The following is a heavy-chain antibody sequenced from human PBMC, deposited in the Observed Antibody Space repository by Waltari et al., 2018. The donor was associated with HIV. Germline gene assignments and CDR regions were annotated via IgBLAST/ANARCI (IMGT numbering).Heavy chain of an antibody. CDR2: INFDGGDK. Sequence: EVHLVESGGGLVQPGGSLRLSCTGSGFTFSNYWMSWVRQAPGKGPEWVASINFDGGDKYYVDSLKGRFTISRENGKNSLYLQMSSLRVEDTAVYYCAREPFWGQGILVTVSS. CDR1: GFTFSNYW. V-gene: IGHV3-7*01. J-gene: IGHJ4*02. CDR3: AREPF.